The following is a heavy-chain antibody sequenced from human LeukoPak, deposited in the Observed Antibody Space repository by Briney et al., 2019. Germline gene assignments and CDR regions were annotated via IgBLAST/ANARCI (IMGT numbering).Heavy chain of an antibody. Sequence: GGSLRLSCAASFIFSTYAMNWVRQAPGKGLEWVSAISDSGGITYYADSVKGRFTISRDNSKNTLYLQMNSLRAEDTAIYYCAKASAVRGYYYYGMDVWGQGTTVTVSS. V-gene: IGHV3-23*01. CDR2: ISDSGGIT. J-gene: IGHJ6*02. D-gene: IGHD3-10*02. CDR1: FIFSTYA. CDR3: AKASAVRGYYYYGMDV.